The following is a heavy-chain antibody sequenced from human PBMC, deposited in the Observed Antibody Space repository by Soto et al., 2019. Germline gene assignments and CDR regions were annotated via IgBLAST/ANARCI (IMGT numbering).Heavy chain of an antibody. Sequence: QVLLVQSGAEVKKPGASVKVSCKASGYTFTSYYMHWVRQAPGQGLEWMGIINPNGGSTDYAQRFKGRVTMTRDTSTSTVYMELSSLRSEDTAVYYCARSPWLLISYYFDSWGQGTLVTVSS. V-gene: IGHV1-46*01. CDR3: ARSPWLLISYYFDS. CDR1: GYTFTSYY. J-gene: IGHJ4*02. D-gene: IGHD1-26*01. CDR2: INPNGGST.